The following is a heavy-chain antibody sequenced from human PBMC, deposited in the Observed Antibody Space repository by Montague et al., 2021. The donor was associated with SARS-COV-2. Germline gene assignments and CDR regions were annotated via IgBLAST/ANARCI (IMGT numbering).Heavy chain of an antibody. CDR3: ARDSLFRSGYSSGWPDY. J-gene: IGHJ4*02. V-gene: IGHV3-48*03. CDR1: GFTFSSYE. Sequence: SLRLSCAASGFTFSSYEMNWVRQAPGKGLEWVSYISSSGSTIYYADSVKGRFTISRDNAKNSLYQQMNSLRAEDTAVYYCARDSLFRSGYSSGWPDYWGQGTLVTVSS. CDR2: ISSSGSTI. D-gene: IGHD6-19*01.